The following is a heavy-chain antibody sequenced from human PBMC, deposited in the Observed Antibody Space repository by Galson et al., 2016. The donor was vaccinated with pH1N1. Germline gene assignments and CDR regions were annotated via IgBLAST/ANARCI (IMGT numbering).Heavy chain of an antibody. CDR1: GFTFGAYA. CDR2: ISDGGATK. V-gene: IGHV3-23*01. J-gene: IGHJ4*02. D-gene: IGHD1-26*01. CDR3: AKVLRGRATPFDY. Sequence: SLRLSCAASGFTFGAYAINWVRQAPGKGLEWVSAISDGGATKLYGDSVKGRFTITRDNSENTVFLQMNSLRAEDTAVYYCAKVLRGRATPFDYWGQGTLVAVSS.